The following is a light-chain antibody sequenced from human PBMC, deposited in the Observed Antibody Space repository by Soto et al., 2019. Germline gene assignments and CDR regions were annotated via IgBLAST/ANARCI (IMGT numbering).Light chain of an antibody. CDR3: QQYSTSPDWT. V-gene: IGKV3-20*01. CDR2: GAS. J-gene: IGKJ1*01. CDR1: QSVSSSY. Sequence: EIVLTQSPGTLSLSPGERATLSCRASQSVSSSYLAWYQQKPGQAPRLLIYGASTRATGIPDRFSGSGSGTDFTLTISRLEPEDFAVYYCQQYSTSPDWTFGQGTKV.